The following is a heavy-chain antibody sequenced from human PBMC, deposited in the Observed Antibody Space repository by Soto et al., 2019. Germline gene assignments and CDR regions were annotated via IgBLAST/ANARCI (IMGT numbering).Heavy chain of an antibody. CDR1: GYTFTSYA. J-gene: IGHJ4*02. CDR3: ARASPPGDY. Sequence: QVQLVQSGAEVKKPGASVKVSCKASGYTFTSYAMHWVRQAPGQRLEWMGWINAGNGNTKYSQKFQGRVTNTRDTSARPAYMELSSLKSEDTAVYYCARASPPGDYWGQGTLVTVSS. V-gene: IGHV1-3*01. CDR2: INAGNGNT.